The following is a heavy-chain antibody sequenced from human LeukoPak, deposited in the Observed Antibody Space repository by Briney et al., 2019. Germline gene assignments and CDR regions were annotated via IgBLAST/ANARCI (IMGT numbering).Heavy chain of an antibody. CDR2: IYHSGST. CDR1: GGSISSSNW. D-gene: IGHD3-10*01. J-gene: IGHJ4*02. Sequence: SSETLSLTCAVSGGSISSSNWWSWVRQPPGKGLEWIGEIYHSGSTNYNPSLKSRVTISVDTSKNQFSLKLSSVTAADTAVYYCARGYGSGSYYPNYWGQGTLVTVSS. CDR3: ARGYGSGSYYPNY. V-gene: IGHV4-4*02.